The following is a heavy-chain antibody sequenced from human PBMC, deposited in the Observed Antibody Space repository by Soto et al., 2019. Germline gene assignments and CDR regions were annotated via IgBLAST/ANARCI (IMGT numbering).Heavy chain of an antibody. J-gene: IGHJ6*02. CDR2: IIPMFGIA. CDR1: GGTFKRNT. V-gene: IGHV1-69*08. CDR3: ARDSGRSDVVPAALSAMDV. D-gene: IGHD2-2*01. Sequence: QVQLVQSGAEVKKPGSSVKVSCKGSGGTFKRNTITRVRQAPGQGLEWMGRIIPMFGIASYAQNFQGRVTITADKSTSTAYLELSGLRPEDTAVYYCARDSGRSDVVPAALSAMDVWGQGTTVTVSS.